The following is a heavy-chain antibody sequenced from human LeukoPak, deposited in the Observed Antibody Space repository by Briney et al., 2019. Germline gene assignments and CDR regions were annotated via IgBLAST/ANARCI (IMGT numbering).Heavy chain of an antibody. CDR1: GGSISGSSYY. CDR3: ARLAPPGYFDY. CDR2: IYYSGST. V-gene: IGHV4-39*01. J-gene: IGHJ4*02. Sequence: KASETLSLTCTVSGGSISGSSYYWGWIRQPPGKGLEWIGSIYYSGSTYYNPSLKSRVTISVDTSKNQFSLKLSSVTAADTAVYYCARLAPPGYFDYWGQGTLVTVSS.